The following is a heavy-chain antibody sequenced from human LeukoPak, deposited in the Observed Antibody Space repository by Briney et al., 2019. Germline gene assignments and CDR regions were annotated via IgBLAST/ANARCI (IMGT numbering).Heavy chain of an antibody. J-gene: IGHJ6*03. CDR1: GYTFTDFY. CDR2: INSSTGST. Sequence: GASVKVSCKASGYTFTDFYIYWVRQAPGQGNEWMGIINSSTGSTTYAQRLQDRVTMTRDTSTSTVYMELSSLRSEHTAVYYCAXXXXXXXXRCXXXXXMDVXXKGTTVTVSS. V-gene: IGHV1-46*01. CDR3: AXXXXXXXXRCXXXXXMDV.